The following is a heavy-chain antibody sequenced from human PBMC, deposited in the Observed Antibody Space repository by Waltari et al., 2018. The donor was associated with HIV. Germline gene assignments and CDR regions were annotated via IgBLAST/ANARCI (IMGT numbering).Heavy chain of an antibody. D-gene: IGHD3-3*01. CDR3: AREDYDFWSGYNYNWFDP. Sequence: QVQLQESGPGLLKPSETLSLTCPVPGGSINRYYWSWIRQPAGKGLEWIGRIYSSGSTNYNPSLKSRITMSVDTSKNMFSLKVSSVTAADTAVYYCAREDYDFWSGYNYNWFDPWGQGTLVTVSS. CDR2: IYSSGST. CDR1: GGSINRYY. V-gene: IGHV4-4*07. J-gene: IGHJ5*02.